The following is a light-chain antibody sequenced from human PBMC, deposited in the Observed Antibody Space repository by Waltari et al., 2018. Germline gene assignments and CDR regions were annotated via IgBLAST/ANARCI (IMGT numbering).Light chain of an antibody. CDR2: DAS. V-gene: IGKV1-33*01. Sequence: DIQMTQSPSSLSASVGDRVTITCQASQDISNYLNWYQQKPGKAPKLLIYDASNLETGVPSRFSGSGSGTDFTFTISSLQPEDIATYYCLQDYDYPFTFGPGTKVEI. J-gene: IGKJ3*01. CDR3: LQDYDYPFT. CDR1: QDISNY.